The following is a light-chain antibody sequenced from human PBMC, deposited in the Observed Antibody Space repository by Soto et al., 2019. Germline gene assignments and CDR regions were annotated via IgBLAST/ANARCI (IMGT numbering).Light chain of an antibody. CDR3: GSYTTSHALWL. Sequence: QSALTQPASVSGSPGQSITISCTGTSSDVGGYNFVSWYQHHPGKAPKLMIYEVSRRPSGISDRFAGSKSGNTASLTISGLQADDEADYYCGSYTTSHALWLFGGGTKLTVL. CDR2: EVS. J-gene: IGLJ3*02. V-gene: IGLV2-14*01. CDR1: SSDVGGYNF.